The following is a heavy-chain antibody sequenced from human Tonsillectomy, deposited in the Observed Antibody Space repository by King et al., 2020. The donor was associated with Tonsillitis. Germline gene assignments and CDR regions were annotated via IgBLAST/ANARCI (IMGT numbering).Heavy chain of an antibody. CDR1: GFTFSSYD. V-gene: IGHV3-23*04. CDR2: ISGSGGST. Sequence: EVQLVESGGGLVQPGGSLRLSCAASGFTFSSYDMSWVRQAPGKGLEWGSTISGSGGSTYYADSVKGRFTVSRDNSKHTLYLQINSLRAEDTAVYYCAKQVEMVVRGFDPWGQGTLVTVSS. J-gene: IGHJ5*02. D-gene: IGHD2-15*01. CDR3: AKQVEMVVRGFDP.